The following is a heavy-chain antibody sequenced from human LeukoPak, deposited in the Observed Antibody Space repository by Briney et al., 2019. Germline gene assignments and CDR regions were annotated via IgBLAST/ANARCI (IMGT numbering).Heavy chain of an antibody. J-gene: IGHJ4*02. D-gene: IGHD1-26*01. CDR2: ISYDGSNK. CDR3: AKDRRDMWEPVDY. Sequence: GGSLRLSCAASGFTFSSYGMHWVRQAPGKGLEWVAVISYDGSNKYYADSVKGRFTISRDNSKNTLYLQMNSLRAEDTAVYYCAKDRRDMWEPVDYWGQGTLVTVSS. CDR1: GFTFSSYG. V-gene: IGHV3-30*18.